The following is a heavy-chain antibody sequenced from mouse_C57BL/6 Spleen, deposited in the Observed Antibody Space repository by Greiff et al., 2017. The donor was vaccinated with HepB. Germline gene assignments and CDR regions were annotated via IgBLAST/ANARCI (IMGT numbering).Heavy chain of an antibody. CDR1: GYTFTDYY. D-gene: IGHD2-1*01. J-gene: IGHJ2*01. Sequence: VQLQQSGAELVKPGASVKISCKASGYTFTDYYINWVKQRPGQGLEWIGKIGPGSGSTYYNETFKGKATLTADKSSSTAYMQLSSLTSEDSAVYFGARRPIDYGNYGYLDYWGQGTTLTVSS. V-gene: IGHV1-77*01. CDR3: ARRPIDYGNYGYLDY. CDR2: IGPGSGST.